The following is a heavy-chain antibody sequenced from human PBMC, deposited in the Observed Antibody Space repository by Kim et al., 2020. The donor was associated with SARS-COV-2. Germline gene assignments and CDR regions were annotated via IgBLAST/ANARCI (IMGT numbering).Heavy chain of an antibody. Sequence: ASVKVSCKASGYTFSSYDINWVRQATGQGLEWMGRMNPNSGNIDYAQKFQGRVTMTRNTSISTAYMELSSLRSDDTAVYYCARCHSGSYTIKRFDYWGQGTLVTVSS. CDR2: MNPNSGNI. CDR1: GYTFSSYD. D-gene: IGHD1-26*01. CDR3: ARCHSGSYTIKRFDY. J-gene: IGHJ4*02. V-gene: IGHV1-8*01.